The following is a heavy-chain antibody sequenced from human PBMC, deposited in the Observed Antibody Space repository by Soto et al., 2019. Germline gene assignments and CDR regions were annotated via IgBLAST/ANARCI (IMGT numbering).Heavy chain of an antibody. CDR3: AKRFSVAGYTFDY. CDR1: GFTFSSYA. D-gene: IGHD6-19*01. J-gene: IGHJ4*02. CDR2: ISGSGGST. V-gene: IGHV3-23*01. Sequence: GGSLRLSCAASGFTFSSYAMSWVRQAPGKGLEWVSAISGSGGSTYYADSVKGRFTISRDNSKNTLYLQMNSLRAEDMAVYYCAKRFSVAGYTFDYWGQGTLVTVSS.